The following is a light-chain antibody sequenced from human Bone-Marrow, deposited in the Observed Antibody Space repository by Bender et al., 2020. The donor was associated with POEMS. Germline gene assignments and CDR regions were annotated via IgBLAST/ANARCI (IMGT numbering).Light chain of an antibody. CDR1: SSDIGSYNY. Sequence: QSALTQPASVSGSPGQSISISCTGTSSDIGSYNYVSWYQQHPGKAPKLMIYDVNNRPSGVSNRFSGSKSGNTASLTISGLQAEDEGDYYCTSYTGINTVIFGGGTKVTVL. V-gene: IGLV2-14*03. J-gene: IGLJ2*01. CDR3: TSYTGINTVI. CDR2: DVN.